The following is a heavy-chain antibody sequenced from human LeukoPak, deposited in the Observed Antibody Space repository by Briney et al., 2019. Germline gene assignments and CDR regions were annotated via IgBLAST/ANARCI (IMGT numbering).Heavy chain of an antibody. CDR3: AREPRYCSGGSCAFDP. CDR2: XNHSGST. J-gene: IGHJ5*02. Sequence: SETLSLTCAVYAGSFSGYYWSWIRQPPGKGLEWIGXXNHSGSTNYNPSLKSRVTISVDTSKNQFSLKLSSVTAADTAVYYCAREPRYCSGGSCAFDPWGQGTLVTVSS. CDR1: AGSFSGYY. D-gene: IGHD2-15*01. V-gene: IGHV4-34*01.